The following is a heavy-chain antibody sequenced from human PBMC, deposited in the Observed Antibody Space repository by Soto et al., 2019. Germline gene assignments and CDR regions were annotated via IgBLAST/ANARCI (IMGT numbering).Heavy chain of an antibody. CDR3: AKDYSGYGNDAFDI. J-gene: IGHJ3*02. CDR1: GFTFSSYG. Sequence: QVQLVESGGGVVQPGRSLRLSCAASGFTFSSYGRHWVRQAPGKGLEWVAVISYDGSNKYYADSVKGRFTISRDNSKNTLYLQMNSLRAEDTAVYYCAKDYSGYGNDAFDIWGQGTMVTVSS. D-gene: IGHD5-12*01. V-gene: IGHV3-30*18. CDR2: ISYDGSNK.